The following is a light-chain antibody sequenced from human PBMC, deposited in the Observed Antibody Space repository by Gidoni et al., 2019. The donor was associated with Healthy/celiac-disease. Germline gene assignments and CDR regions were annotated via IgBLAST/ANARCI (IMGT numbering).Light chain of an antibody. J-gene: IGLJ3*02. CDR1: SSNIGSNY. CDR2: RNN. Sequence: QSVLTQQPSASGTPGQRVTISCSGSSSNIGSNYVYWYQQLPGTAPKLLLSRNNQRPSGVPDRFSGSKSGTSASLAISGLRSEDEADYYCAAWDDSLSGLVFGGGTKLTVL. V-gene: IGLV1-47*01. CDR3: AAWDDSLSGLV.